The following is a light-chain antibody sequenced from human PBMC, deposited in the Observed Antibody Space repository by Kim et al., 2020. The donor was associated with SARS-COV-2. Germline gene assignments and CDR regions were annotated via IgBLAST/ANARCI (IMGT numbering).Light chain of an antibody. CDR2: GAS. J-gene: IGKJ4*01. CDR1: QSVSHN. V-gene: IGKV3-15*01. CDR3: QHYNDWPSLT. Sequence: EIVMTQSPATLSVSPGERATLSCRASQSVSHNLAWYQQKPGQAPRLLIHGASTRATGIPGRFSGSGSGTEFTLTISNLQSEDFAVYYCQHYNDWPSLTFGGGTKVDIK.